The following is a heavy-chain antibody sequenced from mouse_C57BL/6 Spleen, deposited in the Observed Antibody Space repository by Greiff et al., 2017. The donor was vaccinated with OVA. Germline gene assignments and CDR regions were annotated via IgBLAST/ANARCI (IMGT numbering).Heavy chain of an antibody. D-gene: IGHD1-1*01. Sequence: DVQLVESGGGLVKPGGSLKLSCAASGFTFSSYAMSWVRQTPEKRLEWVATISDGGSYTYYPDNVKGRFTISRDNAKNNLYLQMSHLKSEDTAMYYCAREGINLLLRYFAYWGQGTLVTVSA. V-gene: IGHV5-4*01. J-gene: IGHJ3*01. CDR3: AREGINLLLRYFAY. CDR1: GFTFSSYA. CDR2: ISDGGSYT.